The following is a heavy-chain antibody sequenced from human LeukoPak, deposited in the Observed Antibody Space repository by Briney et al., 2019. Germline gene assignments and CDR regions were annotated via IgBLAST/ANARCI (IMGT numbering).Heavy chain of an antibody. CDR3: ARKGLVESYFDY. V-gene: IGHV3-48*03. J-gene: IGHJ4*02. CDR1: GFTFSSYE. Sequence: PGGSLRLSCAASGFTFSSYEMNWVRQAPGKGLEWVSYISSSGSTIYYADSVKGRFTISRDNAKNSLYLQMNSLRAEDTAVYYCARKGLVESYFDYWGQGTLVTVSS. CDR2: ISSSGSTI. D-gene: IGHD6-19*01.